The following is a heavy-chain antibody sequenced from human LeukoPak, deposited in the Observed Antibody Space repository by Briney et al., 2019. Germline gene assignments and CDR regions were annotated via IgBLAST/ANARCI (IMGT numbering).Heavy chain of an antibody. CDR1: RFTFNSYA. D-gene: IGHD3-10*01. CDR2: INTDGSIT. CDR3: ARDRGPRTGFMVREAYDY. V-gene: IGHV3-74*01. J-gene: IGHJ4*02. Sequence: GGSLRLSCAASRFTFNSYAMSWVRQAPGKGLVWVSRINTDGSITNYADSVKGRFSISRDNAKNTLYLQMSSLRAEDTAVYYCARDRGPRTGFMVREAYDYWGQGTLVTVSS.